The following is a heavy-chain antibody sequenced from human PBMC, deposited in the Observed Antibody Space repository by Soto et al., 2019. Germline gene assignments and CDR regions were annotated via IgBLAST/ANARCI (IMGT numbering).Heavy chain of an antibody. CDR2: INTDESSR. CDR1: GFIFNSYW. J-gene: IGHJ6*02. Sequence: EVQLVESGGGLVQPGGSLRLSCAASGFIFNSYWMHWVRQAPGKGLVWVSRINTDESSRSYADSVKGRFTISRDNAKHTLYLQMSSLRAEDTAVYFCARDRVPQLGYYGMDVWGQGTTVTVSS. V-gene: IGHV3-74*01. D-gene: IGHD2-2*01. CDR3: ARDRVPQLGYYGMDV.